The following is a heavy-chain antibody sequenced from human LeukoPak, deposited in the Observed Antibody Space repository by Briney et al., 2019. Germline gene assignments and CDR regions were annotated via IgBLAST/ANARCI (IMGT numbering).Heavy chain of an antibody. Sequence: GESLRLSCAASGFSFTTYWMSWVRQAPGKGLEWVANINQDETEKYYVDSVKGRFTISRDNGKNSLYLQMNSLRVEDTAVYYCAKLAKYFYGSETFYFFEHWGQGTPVTASS. V-gene: IGHV3-7*01. D-gene: IGHD3-10*01. CDR1: GFSFTTYW. J-gene: IGHJ4*02. CDR2: INQDETEK. CDR3: AKLAKYFYGSETFYFFEH.